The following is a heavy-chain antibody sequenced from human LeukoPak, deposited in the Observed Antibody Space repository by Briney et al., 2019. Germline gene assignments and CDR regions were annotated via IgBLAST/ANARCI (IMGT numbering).Heavy chain of an antibody. D-gene: IGHD1-14*01. Sequence: GGSLRLSCAASGFTFGDYTVHWVRQAPGKGLEWVSLISWDGGSTYYADSVKGRFIISRDNSKNSLYLQMNSLRTEDTALYYCARDLRGHNRMGYCMDVWGKGTTVTVSS. CDR2: ISWDGGST. CDR3: ARDLRGHNRMGYCMDV. CDR1: GFTFGDYT. J-gene: IGHJ6*03. V-gene: IGHV3-43*01.